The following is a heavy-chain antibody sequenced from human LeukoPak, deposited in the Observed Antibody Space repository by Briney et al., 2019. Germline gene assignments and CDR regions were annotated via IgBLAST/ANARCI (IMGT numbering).Heavy chain of an antibody. V-gene: IGHV3-21*01. D-gene: IGHD6-19*01. CDR3: ARGVSSGGWYDAFAI. J-gene: IGHJ3*02. CDR2: ISSSSSYI. CDR1: GFTFSSYS. Sequence: GGSLRLSCAASGFTFSSYSMNWVRQAPGKGLEWVSSISSSSSYIYYADSVKGRFTISRDNAKNSLYLQMNSLRAEDTAVYYCARGVSSGGWYDAFAIWGQGTMVTVSS.